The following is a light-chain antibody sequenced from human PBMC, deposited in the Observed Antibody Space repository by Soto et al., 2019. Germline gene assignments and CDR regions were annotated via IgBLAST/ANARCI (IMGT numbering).Light chain of an antibody. V-gene: IGKV3-11*01. J-gene: IGKJ4*01. CDR3: QQRANWPPLT. CDR1: QNVRNF. Sequence: ENELRQSPVTMSLSPGERATLSCRASQNVRNFLAWYQHKPGQPPRLLIYDASNRATGIPARFSGSGSGTDFTLTISSLEPEDSAVYYCQQRANWPPLTFGGGTKVEIK. CDR2: DAS.